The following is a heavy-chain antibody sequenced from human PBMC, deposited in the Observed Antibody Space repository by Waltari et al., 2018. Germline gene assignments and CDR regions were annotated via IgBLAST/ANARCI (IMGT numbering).Heavy chain of an antibody. V-gene: IGHV3-48*03. CDR3: ARPGRQQRPGY. D-gene: IGHD6-25*01. J-gene: IGHJ4*02. CDR2: IMSSGSST. Sequence: EVQLVESGGDLVQPGGSLRLSCAFSGFPLSLYDINLVCQAPGKGREWVSYIMSSGSSTYYAGSGKGRFTIARDNAKNSLYLQMNSRRVEDTAVYYCARPGRQQRPGYWGQGTLVTVSS. CDR1: GFPLSLYD.